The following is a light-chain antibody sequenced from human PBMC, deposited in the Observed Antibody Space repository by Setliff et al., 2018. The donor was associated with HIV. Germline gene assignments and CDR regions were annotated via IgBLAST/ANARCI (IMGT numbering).Light chain of an antibody. Sequence: QSALTQPASVSGSPGQSITISCTGTGSDVATSKYVSWYQQHPGKAPKLTIYDIVTRPSGVSNRFSGSKSGGTASLTISGLQAEDEADYYCSIHRSRGYVFGSGTKGTVL. CDR1: GSDVATSKY. CDR3: SIHRSRGYV. J-gene: IGLJ1*01. CDR2: DIV. V-gene: IGLV2-14*03.